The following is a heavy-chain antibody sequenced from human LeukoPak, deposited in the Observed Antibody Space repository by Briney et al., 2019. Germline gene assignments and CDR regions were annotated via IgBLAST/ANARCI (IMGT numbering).Heavy chain of an antibody. CDR1: GYTFTSYY. Sequence: ASVKVSCKASGYTFTSYYMHWVRQAPGQGLEWMGIINPSGGSTSYAQKFQGRVTMTRDTSTSTVYVELSSLRSEDTAAYYCARGQGGGGYSYGYPHYFDYWGQGTLVTVSS. CDR2: INPSGGST. CDR3: ARGQGGGGYSYGYPHYFDY. V-gene: IGHV1-46*01. J-gene: IGHJ4*02. D-gene: IGHD5-18*01.